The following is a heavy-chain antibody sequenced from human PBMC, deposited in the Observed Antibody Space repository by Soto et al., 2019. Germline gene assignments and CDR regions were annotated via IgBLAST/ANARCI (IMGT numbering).Heavy chain of an antibody. V-gene: IGHV1-69*02. Sequence: QVQLVQSGAEVKKTGSSVKVSCKASGGSFSSYTISWVRQAPGQGLEWMGRIVPMVGRTIYAQKFQGRVAISADKSTTTAYMDLSNLASEDTAMYYCALDSGSDVFDTWGQGTLVTVSS. CDR2: IVPMVGRT. CDR3: ALDSGSDVFDT. J-gene: IGHJ3*02. CDR1: GGSFSSYT. D-gene: IGHD3-10*01.